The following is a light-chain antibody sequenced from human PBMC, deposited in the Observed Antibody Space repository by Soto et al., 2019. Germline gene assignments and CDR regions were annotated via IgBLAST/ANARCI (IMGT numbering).Light chain of an antibody. CDR2: GAS. CDR3: QQYGSSPLT. CDR1: QSVSSNY. V-gene: IGKV3-20*01. Sequence: EIVLTQSPGTLSLSPGERATLSCRASQSVSSNYLAWYQHKPGQAPRLLIYGASSRATGIPDRFSGSGSGTDFTHTISRLEPEDFEVYYCQQYGSSPLTFGGGTKVEIK. J-gene: IGKJ4*02.